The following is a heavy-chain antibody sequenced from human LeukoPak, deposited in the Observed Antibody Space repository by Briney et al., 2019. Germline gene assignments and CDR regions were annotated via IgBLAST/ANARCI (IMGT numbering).Heavy chain of an antibody. CDR2: ISSSSSYI. CDR3: ARAGEMVYYDSSGYRYYYYGMDV. D-gene: IGHD3-22*01. J-gene: IGHJ6*02. Sequence: VGSLRLSCAASGFTFSSYSMNWVRQAPGKGLEWVSSISSSSSYIYYADSVKGRFTISRDNAKNSLYLQMNSLRAEDTAVYYCARAGEMVYYDSSGYRYYYYGMDVWGQGTTVTVSS. V-gene: IGHV3-21*01. CDR1: GFTFSSYS.